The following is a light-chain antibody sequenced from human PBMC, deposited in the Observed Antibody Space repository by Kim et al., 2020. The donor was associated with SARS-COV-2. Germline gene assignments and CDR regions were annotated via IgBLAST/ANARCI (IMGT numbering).Light chain of an antibody. Sequence: DIQMTQSPSSLSASVGDRVTITCRESQGITTSLAWFQQKPGKAPKSLIYAASNLQSGVPSKFSGSGSGTDFTLTINTLQPEDFATYYCQQYYNYPLTFGGGTKVDIK. J-gene: IGKJ4*01. CDR3: QQYYNYPLT. CDR2: AAS. CDR1: QGITTS. V-gene: IGKV1-16*02.